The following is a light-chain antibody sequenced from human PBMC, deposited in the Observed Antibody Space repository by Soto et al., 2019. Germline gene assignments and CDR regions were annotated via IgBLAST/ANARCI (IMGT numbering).Light chain of an antibody. CDR3: SSYTSSSTLVYV. CDR2: EVS. V-gene: IGLV2-14*01. J-gene: IGLJ1*01. Sequence: QSALTQPASVSGSPGQSITISCTGTSSDVGGYNHVSWYQHHPGKAPKLMIFEVSNRPSGVSNRFSGSKSGNTASLTISGLQAEDEADYYCSSYTSSSTLVYVFGTGTKVTVL. CDR1: SSDVGGYNH.